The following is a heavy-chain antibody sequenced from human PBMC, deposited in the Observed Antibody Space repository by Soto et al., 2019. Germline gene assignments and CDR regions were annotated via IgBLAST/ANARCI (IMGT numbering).Heavy chain of an antibody. CDR1: GGTFSSYA. CDR2: IIPIFGTA. V-gene: IGHV1-69*13. Sequence: SVKVSCKASGGTFSSYAISWVRQAPGQGLEWMGEIIPIFGTANYAQKFQGRVTITADESTSTAYMELSSLRSEDTAVYYCARDPLGYSSGWYGYFQHWGQGTLVTVSS. J-gene: IGHJ1*01. CDR3: ARDPLGYSSGWYGYFQH. D-gene: IGHD6-19*01.